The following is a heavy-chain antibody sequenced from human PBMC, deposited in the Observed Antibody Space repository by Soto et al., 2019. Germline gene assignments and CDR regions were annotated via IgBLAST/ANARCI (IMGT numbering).Heavy chain of an antibody. V-gene: IGHV1-18*01. CDR2: ISAYNGNT. CDR1: GYTFTSYG. J-gene: IGHJ6*01. Sequence: ASVKVSCKASGYTFTSYGISWVRQAPGQGLEWMGWISAYNGNTNYAQKLQGRVTMTTDTSTSTAYMELRSLRSDDTAVYYCARYLGGYDSNYYGIDVWGQGTTVTVSS. CDR3: ARYLGGYDSNYYGIDV. D-gene: IGHD5-12*01.